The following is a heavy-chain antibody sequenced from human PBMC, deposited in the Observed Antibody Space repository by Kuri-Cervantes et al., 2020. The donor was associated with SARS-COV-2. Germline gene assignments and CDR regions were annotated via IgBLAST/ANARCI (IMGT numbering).Heavy chain of an antibody. CDR1: GFTFSSYW. V-gene: IGHV3-7*01. D-gene: IGHD3-3*01. CDR2: IKQDGSEK. J-gene: IGHJ4*02. CDR3: ARGSLWSGYYLGDPDDY. Sequence: GESLKISCAASGFTFSSYWMSWARQAPGKGLEWVANIKQDGSEKYYVDSVKGRFTISRDNAKNSLYLQMNSLRAEDTAVYYCARGSLWSGYYLGDPDDYWGQGTLVTVSS.